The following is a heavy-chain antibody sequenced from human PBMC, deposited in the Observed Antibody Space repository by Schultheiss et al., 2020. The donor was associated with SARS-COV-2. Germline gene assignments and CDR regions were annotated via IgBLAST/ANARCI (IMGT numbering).Heavy chain of an antibody. CDR2: IDSSGST. V-gene: IGHV4-4*09. Sequence: SETLSLTCTVSGGSISSYYWSWIRQPPGKGLEWIGYIDSSGSTFYNPSLKSRVTISVDTSKNQFSLKLSSVTAADTAVYYCARNKGYYAYYFDYWGQGTLVTVSS. CDR3: ARNKGYYAYYFDY. D-gene: IGHD1-26*01. CDR1: GGSISSYY. J-gene: IGHJ4*02.